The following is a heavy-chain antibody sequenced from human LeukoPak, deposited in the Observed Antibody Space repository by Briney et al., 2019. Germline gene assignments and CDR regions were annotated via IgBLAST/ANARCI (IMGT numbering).Heavy chain of an antibody. V-gene: IGHV3-33*01. CDR2: IWYDGSIQ. Sequence: GGSPRLSCAASGFIFSNYGMHWVRQAPGKGLEWVAAIWYDGSIQYYADSVKGRFTISRDNSKNTLYLQMDSLRAEDTAVYYCARAGYCSGGSCYGSDYWGQGTLVSVSS. J-gene: IGHJ4*02. CDR1: GFIFSNYG. D-gene: IGHD2-15*01. CDR3: ARAGYCSGGSCYGSDY.